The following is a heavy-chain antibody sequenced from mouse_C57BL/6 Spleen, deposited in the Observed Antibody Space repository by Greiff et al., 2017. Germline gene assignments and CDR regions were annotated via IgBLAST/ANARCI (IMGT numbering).Heavy chain of an antibody. CDR2: IDPSDSYT. Sequence: QVQLQQPGAELVMPGASVKLSCKASGYTFTSYWMHWVKQRPGQGLEWIGEIDPSDSYTNYNQKFKGKSTLTVDKSSSTAYMQRSSLTSEDSAVYYCARSDTTVVGYFDYWGQGTTLTVSS. J-gene: IGHJ2*01. V-gene: IGHV1-69*01. CDR1: GYTFTSYW. D-gene: IGHD1-1*01. CDR3: ARSDTTVVGYFDY.